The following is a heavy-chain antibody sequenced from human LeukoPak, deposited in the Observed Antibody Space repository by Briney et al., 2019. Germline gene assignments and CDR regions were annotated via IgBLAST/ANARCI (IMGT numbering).Heavy chain of an antibody. J-gene: IGHJ4*02. CDR3: ARGLYGDYTTHFDY. V-gene: IGHV4-31*03. CDR1: GGSISSGGYY. CDR2: IYYSGST. Sequence: SETLSLTCTVSGGSISSGGYYWSWIRQHPGKGLEWIGYIYYSGSTYYNPSLKSRVTISVDTSKNQFSLKLSSVTAADTAVYYCARGLYGDYTTHFDYWGQGTLVTVSS. D-gene: IGHD4-17*01.